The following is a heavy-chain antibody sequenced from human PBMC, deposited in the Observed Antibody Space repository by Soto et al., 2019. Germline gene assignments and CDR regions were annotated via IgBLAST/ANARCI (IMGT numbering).Heavy chain of an antibody. V-gene: IGHV3-9*01. J-gene: IGHJ4*02. D-gene: IGHD3-10*01. CDR3: AKPFGSGSYYTYYFDD. CDR2: ILWNSGVV. Sequence: PGGSLRLSCAASGFTFDDYAMHWVRQAPGKGLEWVSGILWNSGVVAYADSVKGRFTISRDNAKNSLYLQMNSLRAEDTALYYCAKPFGSGSYYTYYFDDWGQGTLVTVSS. CDR1: GFTFDDYA.